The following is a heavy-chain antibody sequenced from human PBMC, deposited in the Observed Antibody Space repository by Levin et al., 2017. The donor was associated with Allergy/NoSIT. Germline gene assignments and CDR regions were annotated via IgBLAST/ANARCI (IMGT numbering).Heavy chain of an antibody. V-gene: IGHV1-69*04. CDR2: IIPILGIA. Sequence: SVKVSCKASGGTFSSYAISWVRQAPGQGLEWMGRIIPILGIANYAQKFQGRVTITADKSTSTAYMELSSLRSEDTAVYYCASWVSYGDYRYDYWGQGTLVTVSS. J-gene: IGHJ4*02. D-gene: IGHD4-17*01. CDR3: ASWVSYGDYRYDY. CDR1: GGTFSSYA.